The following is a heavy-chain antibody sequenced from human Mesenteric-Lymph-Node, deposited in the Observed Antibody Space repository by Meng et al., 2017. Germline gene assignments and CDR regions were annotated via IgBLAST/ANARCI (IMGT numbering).Heavy chain of an antibody. CDR2: IYYSGST. Sequence: AQLHASGTELWQHSQMLSLTCTVPGGSISNGDYYWSWNRQLSGKVLELIGYIYYSGSTYSNASFKNRVTISIDRSKNQFDLKLSSVTAADTAVYYCARDRKHYGERGWFDPWGQGTLVTVSS. V-gene: IGHV4-30-4*01. J-gene: IGHJ5*02. CDR1: GGSISNGDYY. CDR3: ARDRKHYGERGWFDP. D-gene: IGHD4-17*01.